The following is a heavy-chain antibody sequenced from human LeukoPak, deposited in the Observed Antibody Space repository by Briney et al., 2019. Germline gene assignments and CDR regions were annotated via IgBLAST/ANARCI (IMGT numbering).Heavy chain of an antibody. V-gene: IGHV1-46*01. Sequence: ASVKVSCKASGYTFTSYYMHWVRQAPGQGLEWMGITNPSGGSTSYAQKFQGRVTMTRDTSTSTVYMKLSSLRSEDTAVYYCARGARYYYDSSGYYYPYPYWGQGTLVTVSS. CDR3: ARGARYYYDSSGYYYPYPY. J-gene: IGHJ4*02. CDR2: TNPSGGST. D-gene: IGHD3-22*01. CDR1: GYTFTSYY.